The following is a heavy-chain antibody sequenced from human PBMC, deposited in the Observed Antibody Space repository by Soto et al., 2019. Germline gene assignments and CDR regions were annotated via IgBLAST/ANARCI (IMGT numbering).Heavy chain of an antibody. V-gene: IGHV3-23*01. Sequence: FSSEVVGCFLQDPGKGLEWVSAISGSGGSTYYADSVRGRFTISRDNSKNTLYLQMNSLRAEDTAVYYCAKDLTFGGAAGDYWGQGTLVTVSS. J-gene: IGHJ4*02. D-gene: IGHD3-16*01. CDR2: ISGSGGST. CDR1: FSSEV. CDR3: AKDLTFGGAAGDY.